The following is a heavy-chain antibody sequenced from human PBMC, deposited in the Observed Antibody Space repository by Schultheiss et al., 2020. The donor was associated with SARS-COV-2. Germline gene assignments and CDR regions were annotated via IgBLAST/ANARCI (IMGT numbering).Heavy chain of an antibody. CDR1: GYTFTSYG. J-gene: IGHJ6*02. V-gene: IGHV1-2*04. D-gene: IGHD6-19*01. CDR2: INPNSGGT. Sequence: GESLKISCKASGYTFTSYGISWVRQAPGQRLEWMGWINPNSGGTNYAQKFQGWVTMTRDTSISTAYMELSRLRSDDTAVYYCARDPLRSGRNRYYYYYGMDVWGQGTTVTVSS. CDR3: ARDPLRSGRNRYYYYYGMDV.